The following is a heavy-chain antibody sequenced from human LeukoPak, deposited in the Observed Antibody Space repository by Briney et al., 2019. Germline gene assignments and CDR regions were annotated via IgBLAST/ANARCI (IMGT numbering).Heavy chain of an antibody. CDR3: ARARYCSSTNCYEHDY. V-gene: IGHV3-7*01. CDR2: IKQDGSEK. CDR1: GFTFSSYW. D-gene: IGHD2-2*01. Sequence: GGSLRLSCVASGFTFSSYWMSWVRQTPGKGLEWVANIKQDGSEKNYVDSVKGRFTISRDNAKNSLYLQMNSLRAEDTAVYYCARARYCSSTNCYEHDYWGQGTQVTVSS. J-gene: IGHJ4*02.